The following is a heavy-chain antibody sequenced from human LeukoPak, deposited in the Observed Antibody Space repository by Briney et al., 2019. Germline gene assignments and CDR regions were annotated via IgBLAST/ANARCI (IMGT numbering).Heavy chain of an antibody. D-gene: IGHD6-19*01. CDR3: ARAEQWLAIYYYYYGMDV. CDR1: GDSVSSNSAA. J-gene: IGHJ6*02. Sequence: SQTLSLTCAISGDSVSSNSAAWNWIRQSPSRGLEGLGRTYYRSKWYNDYAVSVKSRITINPDTSKNQFSLQLSSVTPEDTAVYYCARAEQWLAIYYYYYGMDVWGQGTTVTVSS. CDR2: TYYRSKWYN. V-gene: IGHV6-1*01.